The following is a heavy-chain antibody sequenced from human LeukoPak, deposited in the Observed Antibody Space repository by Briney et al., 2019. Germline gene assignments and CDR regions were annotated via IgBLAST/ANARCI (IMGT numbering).Heavy chain of an antibody. CDR3: ARGLRSGYYGSGTYWYFDL. J-gene: IGHJ2*01. CDR1: GYTFTDNY. Sequence: ASVKVSCKASGYTFTDNYMHWVRQAPGQGLEWMGLINPNNGGTNYAQKFQDRVTVTRDTSITTAYMELSRLRSDDTAVYYCARGLRSGYYGSGTYWYFDLWGRGTLVTVSS. D-gene: IGHD3-10*01. V-gene: IGHV1-2*02. CDR2: INPNNGGT.